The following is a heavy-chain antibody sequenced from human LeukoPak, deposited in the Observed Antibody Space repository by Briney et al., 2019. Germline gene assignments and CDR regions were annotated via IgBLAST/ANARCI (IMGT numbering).Heavy chain of an antibody. J-gene: IGHJ4*02. CDR2: IYYSGSP. Sequence: SEALSLTCTVSGGSISSGGYYWSWIRQHPGKGLEWIGYIYYSGSPYYNPSLQSRVTISLDTSKTQFSLNLRSVTAADTAVYFCARKPKDCSGGNCYWYYFDYWGQGTLVTVSS. D-gene: IGHD2-15*01. V-gene: IGHV4-31*03. CDR1: GGSISSGGYY. CDR3: ARKPKDCSGGNCYWYYFDY.